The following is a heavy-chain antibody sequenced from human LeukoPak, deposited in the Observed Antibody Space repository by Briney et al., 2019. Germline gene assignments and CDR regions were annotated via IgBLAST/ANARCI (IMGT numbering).Heavy chain of an antibody. D-gene: IGHD3-9*01. CDR1: GFTLDDYA. J-gene: IGHJ5*02. V-gene: IGHV3-9*01. Sequence: SLRLSCAASGFTLDDYAMHLVRQAPGKGLEWVSGISWNSGSIGYADSVKGRFTISRDNSKNTLYLQMNSLRAEDTAVYYCARDDYDILTGPINWFDPWGQGTLVTVSS. CDR2: ISWNSGSI. CDR3: ARDDYDILTGPINWFDP.